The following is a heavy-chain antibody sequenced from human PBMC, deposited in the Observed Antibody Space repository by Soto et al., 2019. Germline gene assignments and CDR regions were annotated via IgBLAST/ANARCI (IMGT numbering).Heavy chain of an antibody. CDR1: GFTFSNSM. D-gene: IGHD6-19*01. J-gene: IGHJ4*02. Sequence: VQLLESGGGLVQPGGSLRPSCAASGFTFSNSMMSWVRQAPGKGLEWVSTVSGNGHSTYYTDSVKGRFTISRDNSKNTLFLQMNSLRAEDAAVYFCAKERSVAGPSDYWGQGALVTVSS. CDR2: VSGNGHST. V-gene: IGHV3-23*01. CDR3: AKERSVAGPSDY.